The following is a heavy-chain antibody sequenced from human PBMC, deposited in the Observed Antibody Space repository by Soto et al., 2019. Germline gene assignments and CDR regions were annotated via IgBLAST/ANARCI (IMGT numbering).Heavy chain of an antibody. CDR2: ISSNGGST. Sequence: GGSLRLSCSASGFTFSSYAMHWVRQAPGKGLEYVSAISSNGGSTYYADSVKGRFTISRDNSKNTLYLQMSSLRAEDTAVYYCVKSSAVTTRYYFDYWGQGTLVTVSS. CDR1: GFTFSSYA. V-gene: IGHV3-64D*08. J-gene: IGHJ4*02. D-gene: IGHD4-17*01. CDR3: VKSSAVTTRYYFDY.